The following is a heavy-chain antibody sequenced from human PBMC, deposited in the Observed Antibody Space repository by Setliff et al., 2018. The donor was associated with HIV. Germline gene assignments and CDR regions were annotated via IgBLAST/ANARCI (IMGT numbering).Heavy chain of an antibody. CDR3: VRGNVSAFDI. CDR2: TYYSSKWYI. D-gene: IGHD2-15*01. CDR1: GDSVSSSNRVA. J-gene: IGHJ3*02. Sequence: SQTLSLTCAISGDSVSSSNRVAWNWIRQSPSRGLEWLGRTYYSSKWYIDYAMSVKGRIIINPDTSKNRFSLQLNSVTPGDTAVYYCVRGNVSAFDIWGQGTMVTVSS. V-gene: IGHV6-1*01.